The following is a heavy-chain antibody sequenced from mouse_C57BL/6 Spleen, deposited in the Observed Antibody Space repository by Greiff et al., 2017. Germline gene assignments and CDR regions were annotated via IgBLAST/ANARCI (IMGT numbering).Heavy chain of an antibody. CDR2: FYPGSGSI. CDR3: ARVYDYDRAWFAY. V-gene: IGHV1-62-2*01. CDR1: GYTFTEYT. D-gene: IGHD2-4*01. Sequence: QVQLQQSGAELVKPGASVKLSCKASGYTFTEYTIHWVKQRSGQGLEWIGWFYPGSGSIKYNEKFKSKATLTVDTSSSTAYMQLSSLTSEDSAVYYCARVYDYDRAWFAYWGQGTLVTVSA. J-gene: IGHJ3*01.